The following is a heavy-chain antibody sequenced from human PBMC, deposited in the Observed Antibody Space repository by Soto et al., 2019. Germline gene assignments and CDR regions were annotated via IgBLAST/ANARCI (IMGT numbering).Heavy chain of an antibody. CDR3: ARSGDNYDRLDY. CDR1: GFTFSDYY. J-gene: IGHJ4*02. Sequence: GGSLRLSCEGSGFTFSDYYISWIRQAPGKGLEWISYSSNSGTFSRYADSVKGRFSISRDNTKNLLYLQMDSLRAEDTAVYYCARSGDNYDRLDYWGQGTPVTVSS. D-gene: IGHD5-12*01. V-gene: IGHV3-11*06. CDR2: SSNSGTFS.